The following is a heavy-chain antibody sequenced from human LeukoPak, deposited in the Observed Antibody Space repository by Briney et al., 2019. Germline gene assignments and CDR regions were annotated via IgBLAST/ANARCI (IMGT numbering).Heavy chain of an antibody. CDR1: GGSFSSYV. CDR2: IIPVLGVS. CDR3: TREGVYAPDPSSYHRDAFDI. V-gene: IGHV1-69*04. J-gene: IGHJ3*02. Sequence: ASVKVSCKASGGSFSSYVITWVRQAPGQGLEWMGRIIPVLGVSNFAQKFQGRVTITADKSTNTAHMELNRLESGDTAVYYCTREGVYAPDPSSYHRDAFDIWGQGTMVAVSS. D-gene: IGHD3-16*02.